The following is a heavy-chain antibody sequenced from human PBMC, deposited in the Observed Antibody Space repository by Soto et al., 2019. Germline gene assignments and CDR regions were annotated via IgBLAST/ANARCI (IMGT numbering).Heavy chain of an antibody. V-gene: IGHV4-34*01. CDR1: GGSFSGYY. J-gene: IGHJ5*02. D-gene: IGHD3-22*01. CDR3: ARFYRLGETYYYDSSGYYYKNWFDP. Sequence: SETLSLTCAVYGGSFSGYYWSWIRQPPGKGLEWIGEINHSGSTNYNPSLKSRVTISVDTSKNQFSLKLSSVTAADTAVYYCARFYRLGETYYYDSSGYYYKNWFDPWGQGTLVTVSS. CDR2: INHSGST.